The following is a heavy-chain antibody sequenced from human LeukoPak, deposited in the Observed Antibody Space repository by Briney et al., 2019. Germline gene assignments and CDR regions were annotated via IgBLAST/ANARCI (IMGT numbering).Heavy chain of an antibody. D-gene: IGHD2-15*01. V-gene: IGHV5-51*01. CDR2: IYPGDSDT. CDR1: GYSFTSYW. CDR3: ARLRYCSGGSCIFDAFDI. Sequence: GESLKISCKGSGYSFTSYWIGWVRQMPGKGLEWMGIIYPGDSDTRYSPSFQGQVTISADKSISTAYLQWSSLKASDTAMYYCARLRYCSGGSCIFDAFDIWGQGTMVTVSS. J-gene: IGHJ3*02.